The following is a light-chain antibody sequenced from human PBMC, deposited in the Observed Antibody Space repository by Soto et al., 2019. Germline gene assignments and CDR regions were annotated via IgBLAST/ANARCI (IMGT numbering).Light chain of an antibody. CDR1: SSDVGAYNL. J-gene: IGLJ2*01. Sequence: QSALTQPASVSGSPEQSITISCTGTSSDVGAYNLVSWYQQHPGKAPRLIIYEGSKRPSGISHRFSGSKSDNTASLTISGLRADDEAHYHCCSYAGSSTFVFGGGTKLTVL. V-gene: IGLV2-23*01. CDR2: EGS. CDR3: CSYAGSSTFV.